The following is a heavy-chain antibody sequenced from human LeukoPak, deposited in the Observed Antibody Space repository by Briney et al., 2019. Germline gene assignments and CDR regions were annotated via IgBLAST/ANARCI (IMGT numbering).Heavy chain of an antibody. J-gene: IGHJ6*02. D-gene: IGHD3-22*01. CDR2: ISWNSGSI. Sequence: PGGSLRLSCAASGFTFDDYAMHWVRQAPGKGLEWVSGISWNSGSIGYADSVKGRFTISRDNAKNSLYLQMNSLRAEDTALYYCAKDRGSIVVYGMDVWGQGTTVTVSS. V-gene: IGHV3-9*01. CDR1: GFTFDDYA. CDR3: AKDRGSIVVYGMDV.